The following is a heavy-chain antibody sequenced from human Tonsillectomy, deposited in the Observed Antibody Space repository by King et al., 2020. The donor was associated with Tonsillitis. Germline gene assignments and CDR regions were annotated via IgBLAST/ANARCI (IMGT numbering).Heavy chain of an antibody. CDR1: GYTFTSYG. CDR3: ARDRGYSCYYYYYGMDV. D-gene: IGHD5-12*01. Sequence: VQLVESGAEVKKPGASVKVSCKASGYTFTSYGISWVRQAPGQGLEWMGWISAYNGDSNYAQKFQGRVTMTTDTSTSTGYMELRRLRSDDTAVYYCARDRGYSCYYYYYGMDVWGQGTTVTVFS. J-gene: IGHJ6*02. V-gene: IGHV1-18*04. CDR2: ISAYNGDS.